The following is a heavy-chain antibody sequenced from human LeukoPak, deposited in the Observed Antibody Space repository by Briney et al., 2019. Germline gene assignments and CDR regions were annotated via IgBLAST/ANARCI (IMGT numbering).Heavy chain of an antibody. J-gene: IGHJ5*02. CDR2: INPSGGST. V-gene: IGHV1-46*01. CDR1: GYTFTTYY. CDR3: ARRDCSSTSCNWGNWFDP. D-gene: IGHD2-2*01. Sequence: ASVKVSCKASGYTFTTYYMHWVRQAPGQGLEWMGIINPSGGSTSYAQKFQGRATMTRDTSTSTVYMEMSSLRSEDTAVYYCARRDCSSTSCNWGNWFDPWGQGTLVTVSS.